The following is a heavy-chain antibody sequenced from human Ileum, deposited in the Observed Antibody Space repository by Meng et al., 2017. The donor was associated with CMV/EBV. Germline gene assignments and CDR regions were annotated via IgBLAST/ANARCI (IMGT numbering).Heavy chain of an antibody. CDR3: SRGVYCTATTCHWGGDDI. Sequence: GGSLRLSCVGSGFTFSRYWMNWVRQAPGKGLEWVANINLDGSERYYVDSVKGRFTISRDNAKNSLFLQMNSLRVDDTAVYYCSRGVYCTATTCHWGGDDIWGQETMVTVSS. J-gene: IGHJ3*02. CDR1: GFTFSRYW. V-gene: IGHV3-7*01. D-gene: IGHD2-8*02. CDR2: INLDGSER.